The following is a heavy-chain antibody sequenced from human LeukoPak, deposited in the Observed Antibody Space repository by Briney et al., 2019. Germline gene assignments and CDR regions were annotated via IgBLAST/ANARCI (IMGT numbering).Heavy chain of an antibody. V-gene: IGHV4-59*12. J-gene: IGHJ4*02. Sequence: SETLSLTCTVSGGFISNYYLTWIRQPPGKGLQWIAYIYNSGNTNYDPSLESRATISVDTSMNQFSLKLSSVTAADTAVYYCAADTAMVWFVTQNDYWGQGTLVTVSS. D-gene: IGHD5-18*01. CDR3: AADTAMVWFVTQNDY. CDR1: GGFISNYY. CDR2: IYNSGNT.